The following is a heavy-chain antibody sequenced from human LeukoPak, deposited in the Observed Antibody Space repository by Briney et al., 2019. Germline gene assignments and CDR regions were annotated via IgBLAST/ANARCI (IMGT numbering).Heavy chain of an antibody. CDR1: GFTFSNNV. Sequence: GGSLRLSCAASGFTFSNNVMSRVRLAPGKGLEWVSGISGSGGTTYYADSVKGRFTISRDNSKNTLYLEMNSLRAEDTAVYYCAKDGDQVTVTKLDYWGQGTLVTVSS. CDR3: AKDGDQVTVTKLDY. V-gene: IGHV3-23*01. J-gene: IGHJ4*02. D-gene: IGHD4-17*01. CDR2: ISGSGGTT.